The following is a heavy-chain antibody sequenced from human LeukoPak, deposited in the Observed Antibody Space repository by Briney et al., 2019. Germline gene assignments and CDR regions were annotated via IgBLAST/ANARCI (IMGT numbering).Heavy chain of an antibody. J-gene: IGHJ4*02. CDR1: GFTFSDYY. V-gene: IGHV3-11*04. D-gene: IGHD3-22*01. CDR3: AGDHYYHASRGYLSFLKRGDYFDY. CDR2: ISSSGSTI. Sequence: GGSLRLSCAASGFTFSDYYMSWIRQAPGKGLEWVSYISSSGSTIYYADSVKGRFTISRDNSKNTLYLQMNSLRAEDTAVYYCAGDHYYHASRGYLSFLKRGDYFDYWGQGTLVTVSS.